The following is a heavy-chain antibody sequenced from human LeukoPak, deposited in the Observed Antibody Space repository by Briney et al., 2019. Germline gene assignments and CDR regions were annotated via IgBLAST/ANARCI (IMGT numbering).Heavy chain of an antibody. J-gene: IGHJ4*02. CDR2: ISAYSGNT. CDR3: ARGRGSHYYGSGSYYNGGDY. D-gene: IGHD3-10*01. V-gene: IGHV1-18*01. Sequence: ASVKVSCKTSGYTFTNYGISWVRQAPGQGLEWMGWISAYSGNTNYAQKLQGRVTMTTDTSTSTAYMELRSLRSDDTAVYYCARGRGSHYYGSGSYYNGGDYWGQGTLVTVSS. CDR1: GYTFTNYG.